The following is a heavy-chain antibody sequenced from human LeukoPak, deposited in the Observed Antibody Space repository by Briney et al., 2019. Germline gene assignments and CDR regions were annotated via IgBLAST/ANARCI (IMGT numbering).Heavy chain of an antibody. CDR3: ARDRALGGYDYLGWFDP. Sequence: GGSLRLSCAASGFTFSSNYMSWVRQAPGKGLEWVSVIYSGGSTYYADSVKGRFTISRDNSKNTLYLQMNSLRAEDTAVYYCARDRALGGYDYLGWFDPWGQGTLVTVSS. V-gene: IGHV3-66*01. D-gene: IGHD5-12*01. CDR2: IYSGGST. CDR1: GFTFSSNY. J-gene: IGHJ5*02.